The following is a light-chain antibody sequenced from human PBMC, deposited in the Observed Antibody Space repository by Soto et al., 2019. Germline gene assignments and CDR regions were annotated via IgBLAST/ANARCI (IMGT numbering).Light chain of an antibody. CDR3: SSYTSISLV. J-gene: IGLJ2*01. CDR2: EVS. V-gene: IGLV2-14*01. CDR1: SSDVGGYNY. Sequence: QSALTQPASVSGSPGQSITISCTGTSSDVGGYNYVSWYQQHPGKAPKLMIYEVSNRPSGVSNRFSGSKSGNTASLTISGLQAEDEANYYFSSYTSISLVFGGGTKLTVL.